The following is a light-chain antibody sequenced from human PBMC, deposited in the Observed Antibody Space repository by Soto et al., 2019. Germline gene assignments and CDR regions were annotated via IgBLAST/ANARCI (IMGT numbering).Light chain of an antibody. CDR2: EVG. CDR1: SSDVGGYNY. V-gene: IGLV2-8*01. J-gene: IGLJ3*02. CDR3: TSYAGSNWV. Sequence: QSALTQPPSASGSPGQSVTISCTGTSSDVGGYNYVSWYQHHPGKAPKLIIYEVGERPSGVPGRFSGSKSGNTASLTVSGLQAEDEADYYCTSYAGSNWVFGGGTTVTVL.